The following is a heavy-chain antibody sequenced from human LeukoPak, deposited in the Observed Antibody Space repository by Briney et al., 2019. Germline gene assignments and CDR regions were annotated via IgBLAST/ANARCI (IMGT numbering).Heavy chain of an antibody. V-gene: IGHV1-2*02. CDR2: INPNSGGT. CDR1: GYTFTSYA. CDR3: ARDLRVRVVLGGVDP. D-gene: IGHD3-10*01. J-gene: IGHJ5*02. Sequence: ASVKVSCKASGYTFTSYAMNWVRQAPGQRLEWMGWINPNSGGTNYAQKFQGRVTMTRDTSISTAYMELSRLRSDDTAVYYCARDLRVRVVLGGVDPWGQGTLVTVSS.